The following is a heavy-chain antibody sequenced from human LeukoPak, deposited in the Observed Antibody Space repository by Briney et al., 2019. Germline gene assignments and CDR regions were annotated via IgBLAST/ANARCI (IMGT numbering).Heavy chain of an antibody. J-gene: IGHJ4*02. Sequence: PGGSLRLSCAASGFTFSSYSMNWVRQAPGKGLEWLSYISGSSGTIYYADSVKGRFTISRDNAKNSLYLQMNSLRAEDTAVYYCAADYDYVWGSYRSGTDYWGQGTLVTVSS. V-gene: IGHV3-48*01. CDR2: ISGSSGTI. CDR1: GFTFSSYS. CDR3: AADYDYVWGSYRSGTDY. D-gene: IGHD3-16*02.